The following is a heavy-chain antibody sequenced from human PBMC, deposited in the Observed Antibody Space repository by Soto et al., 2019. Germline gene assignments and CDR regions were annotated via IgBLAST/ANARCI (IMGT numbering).Heavy chain of an antibody. Sequence: GGSLRLSCAASGFTFSTYPMHWVRQAPGKGLEWVALISHDGSNKYYADSVKGRFTISRDNSQNTLYLQMNSLRGEDTAVYYCARWSVQYDSYGYFWGQGTLVTVSS. J-gene: IGHJ4*02. D-gene: IGHD5-18*01. V-gene: IGHV3-30-3*01. CDR2: ISHDGSNK. CDR1: GFTFSTYP. CDR3: ARWSVQYDSYGYF.